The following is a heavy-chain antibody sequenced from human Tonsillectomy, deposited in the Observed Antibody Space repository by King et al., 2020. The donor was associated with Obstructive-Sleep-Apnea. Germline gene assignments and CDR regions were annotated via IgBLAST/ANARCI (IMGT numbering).Heavy chain of an antibody. CDR2: TSYSSTYI. Sequence: VQLVESGGGLVKPGGSLRLSCAASGFNFSYYRMNWVRQAPGMGLEWVSSTSYSSTYIYYADSVKGRFTISRDNAKNSLYLQMNSLKAEDTAVYYCAGIIVVRGPNAFDVWGQGTMVTVSS. J-gene: IGHJ3*01. CDR1: GFNFSYYR. V-gene: IGHV3-21*01. CDR3: AGIIVVRGPNAFDV. D-gene: IGHD3-10*01.